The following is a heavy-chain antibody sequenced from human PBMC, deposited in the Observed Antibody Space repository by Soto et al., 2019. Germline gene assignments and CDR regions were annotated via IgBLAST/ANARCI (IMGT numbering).Heavy chain of an antibody. D-gene: IGHD2-21*01. CDR2: FYHAGSP. J-gene: IGHJ3*02. CDR3: ALGSSFRGDFDI. Sequence: HLQESGPGLVRPSETLSLTCAVSGGSISSSSWWTWVRQSPEKGLAWIGEFYHAGSPNYNPSFQSRVTIILAKSKNNFSLRLTSVTAAVTAVYYCALGSSFRGDFDIWGQGTTVTVSS. CDR1: GGSISSSSW. V-gene: IGHV4-4*02.